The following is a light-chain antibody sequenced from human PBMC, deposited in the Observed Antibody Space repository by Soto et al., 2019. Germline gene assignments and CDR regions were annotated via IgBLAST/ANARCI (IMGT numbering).Light chain of an antibody. CDR1: SSNIGAGYD. J-gene: IGLJ1*01. V-gene: IGLV1-40*01. CDR3: QSYDSSLSGYV. CDR2: NNN. Sequence: QSVLTQPPSVSGAPGQRVTISCTVSSSNIGAGYDVHWYQQLPGTAPKLLIYNNNNRPSGVPDRFSGSKSGTSASLAITGLQAEDEADYYCQSYDSSLSGYVFGTGTKVTV.